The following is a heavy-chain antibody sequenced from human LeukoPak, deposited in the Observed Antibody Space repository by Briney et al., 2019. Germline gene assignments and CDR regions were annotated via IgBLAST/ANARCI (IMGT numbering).Heavy chain of an antibody. J-gene: IGHJ4*02. CDR1: GYSFTSYW. CDR2: IYPGDSDT. CDR3: ARTARRILVGATFDY. Sequence: GESLKISCKGSGYSFTSYWIGWVRQMPGKGLEWMGIIYPGDSDTRYSPSFQGQVTISADKSISTAYLQWSSLKASDTAMYYCARTARRILVGATFDYWGQGTLVTVSS. V-gene: IGHV5-51*01. D-gene: IGHD1-26*01.